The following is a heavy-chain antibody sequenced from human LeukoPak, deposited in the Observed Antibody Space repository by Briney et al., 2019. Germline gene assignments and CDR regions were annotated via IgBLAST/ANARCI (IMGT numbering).Heavy chain of an antibody. Sequence: PGGSLRLSCAASGFTVSSNYMSWVRQAPGKGLEWVSVIYSGGSTYYADSVKGRFTISRDNSKNTLYLQMNSLRAEDTAVYYCANGGYYYDSSGYYYSQPPNDYWGQGTLVTVSS. CDR1: GFTVSSNY. CDR3: ANGGYYYDSSGYYYSQPPNDY. CDR2: IYSGGST. D-gene: IGHD3-22*01. J-gene: IGHJ4*02. V-gene: IGHV3-53*01.